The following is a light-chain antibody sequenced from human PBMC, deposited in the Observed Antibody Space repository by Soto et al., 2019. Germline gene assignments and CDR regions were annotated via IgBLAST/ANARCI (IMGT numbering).Light chain of an antibody. V-gene: IGLV1-40*01. J-gene: IGLJ2*01. CDR2: DNS. CDR3: QSYDNSLSGL. CDR1: SSNIGAGYD. Sequence: QSVLTQPPSVSGAPGQRVTISCTGSSSNIGAGYDVHWYQQLPGTAPKLLIYDNSNRPSGVPDRFSGSKSGTSASLVITGLQAEDEADYYCQSYDNSLSGLFGGGTKVTVL.